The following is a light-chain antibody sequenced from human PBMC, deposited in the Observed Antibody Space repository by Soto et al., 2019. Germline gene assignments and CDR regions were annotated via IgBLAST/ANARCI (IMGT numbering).Light chain of an antibody. CDR3: QQAKLTIT. V-gene: IGKV1-17*01. Sequence: DIQMTQSPSSLSASVGDRVTITCRARQGIRNDLGWYQQKPVKAHKRLIFGASSLQSGVSSRFSGSGSGTHFSLTMSSLASEDSGTFYCQQAKLTITFGQGTRLEIK. CDR2: GAS. J-gene: IGKJ5*01. CDR1: QGIRND.